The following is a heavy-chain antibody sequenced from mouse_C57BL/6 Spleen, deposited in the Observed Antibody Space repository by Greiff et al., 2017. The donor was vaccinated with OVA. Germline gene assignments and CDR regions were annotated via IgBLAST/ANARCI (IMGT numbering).Heavy chain of an antibody. D-gene: IGHD2-2*01. CDR3: ARNGYPAWFAY. CDR2: IDPSDSYT. Sequence: QVQLQQPGAELVKPGASVKLSCKASGYTFTSYWMQWVKQRPGQGLEWIGEIDPSDSYTNYNQKFKGKATLTVDTSSSTAYMQLSSLTSEDSAVYYCARNGYPAWFAYWGKGTLVTVSA. V-gene: IGHV1-50*01. J-gene: IGHJ3*01. CDR1: GYTFTSYW.